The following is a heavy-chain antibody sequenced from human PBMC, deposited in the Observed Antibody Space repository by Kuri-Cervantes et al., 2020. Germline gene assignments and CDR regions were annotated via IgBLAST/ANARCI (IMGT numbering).Heavy chain of an antibody. D-gene: IGHD1-26*01. Sequence: GGSLRLSCAASGVTFSSYDMHCVRQATGKGLEWVSAIGTAGDTYYPGSVKGRFTISRENAKNTLYLQMNSLRAEDTAVYYCAKDLEGATEGSYYGMDVWGQGTTVTVSS. CDR1: GVTFSSYD. CDR2: IGTAGDT. V-gene: IGHV3-13*01. J-gene: IGHJ6*02. CDR3: AKDLEGATEGSYYGMDV.